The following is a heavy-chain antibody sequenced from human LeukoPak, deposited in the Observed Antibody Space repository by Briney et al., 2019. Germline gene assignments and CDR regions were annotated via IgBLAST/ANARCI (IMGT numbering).Heavy chain of an antibody. CDR2: IYYSGST. D-gene: IGHD5-24*01. J-gene: IGHJ4*02. V-gene: IGHV4-39*01. Sequence: SETLSLTCTVSGGSISSSSYYWGWIRQPPGKGLEWIGSIYYSGSTYYNPSLKRRVTISVDTSKNQFSLKLSSVTAADTAVYYCARLGGRWLQRLTFDYWGQGSLVTVSS. CDR1: GGSISSSSYY. CDR3: ARLGGRWLQRLTFDY.